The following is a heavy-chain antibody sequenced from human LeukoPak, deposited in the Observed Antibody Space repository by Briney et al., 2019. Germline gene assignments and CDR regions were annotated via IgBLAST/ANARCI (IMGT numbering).Heavy chain of an antibody. V-gene: IGHV1-18*01. CDR2: ISADYGNT. CDR3: AGLCSIRWCLHDWFDP. D-gene: IGHD2-21*01. Sequence: GDSVKVSCKASGYTFTSYAISWVRQAPGQGLEWMGWISADYGNTDYAQRFQGRVTMTTDTSTSTAYMELRSLRSDDTAVYYCAGLCSIRWCLHDWFDPWGQGTLVTVSS. CDR1: GYTFTSYA. J-gene: IGHJ5*02.